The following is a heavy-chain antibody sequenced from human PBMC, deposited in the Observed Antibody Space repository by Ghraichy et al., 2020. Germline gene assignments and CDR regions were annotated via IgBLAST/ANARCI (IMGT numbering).Heavy chain of an antibody. V-gene: IGHV4-34*01. D-gene: IGHD4/OR15-4a*01. CDR2: INHSGST. CDR1: GGSFSGYY. Sequence: SETLSLTCAVYGGSFSGYYWSWIRQPPGKGLEWIGEINHSGSTNYNPSLKSRVTISVDTSKNQFSLKLSSVTAADTAVYYCATLPGLTDEYNWFDPWGQGTLVTVSS. CDR3: ATLPGLTDEYNWFDP. J-gene: IGHJ5*02.